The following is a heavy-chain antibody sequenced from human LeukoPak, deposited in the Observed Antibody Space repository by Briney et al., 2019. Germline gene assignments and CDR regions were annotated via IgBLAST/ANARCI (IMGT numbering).Heavy chain of an antibody. J-gene: IGHJ4*02. CDR2: IYPGDSDT. Sequence: GASLKISCKGSGYSFTSYWIGWVREMPGKGVGWMGIIYPGDSDTRCSPSFQRQAIISADKYIRIAFLQWSSLKASDTAGSDCARRGGDYGDYVAYWGQGTLVTVYS. CDR3: ARRGGDYGDYVAY. D-gene: IGHD4-17*01. V-gene: IGHV5-51*01. CDR1: GYSFTSYW.